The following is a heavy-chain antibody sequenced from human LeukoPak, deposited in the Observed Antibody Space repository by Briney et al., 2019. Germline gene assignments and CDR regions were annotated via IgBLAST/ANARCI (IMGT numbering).Heavy chain of an antibody. D-gene: IGHD6-19*01. Sequence: ASVKVSFKASGGTFSSYATSWVRQAPGQGLEWMGGIMPVFGTPNYARKFQGSVTITADESTSTAYMELTSLRSEDTAVYYCARGPPGKAVASGLDFWGQGTLVTVSA. CDR2: IMPVFGTP. CDR3: ARGPPGKAVASGLDF. J-gene: IGHJ4*02. CDR1: GGTFSSYA. V-gene: IGHV1-69*13.